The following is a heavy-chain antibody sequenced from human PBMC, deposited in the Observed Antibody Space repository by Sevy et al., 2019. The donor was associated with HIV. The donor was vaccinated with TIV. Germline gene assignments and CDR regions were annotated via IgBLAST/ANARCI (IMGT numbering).Heavy chain of an antibody. J-gene: IGHJ4*02. CDR3: ARGGLLFGESHFDY. D-gene: IGHD3-10*01. V-gene: IGHV1-2*02. CDR2: INPNTGAT. CDR1: GFIFTGYH. Sequence: ASVKVSCTTSGFIFTGYHIHWVRQAPGQGLEWMGWINPNTGATKYTENFQDKISVTRDTSINTAYLEVTRLKSDDTAVYYRARGGLLFGESHFDYWGQGTLVTVSS.